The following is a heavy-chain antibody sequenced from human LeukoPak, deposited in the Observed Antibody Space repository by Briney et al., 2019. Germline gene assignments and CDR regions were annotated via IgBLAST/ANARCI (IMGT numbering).Heavy chain of an antibody. CDR1: GGSFSGYY. J-gene: IGHJ4*02. CDR3: ARVPSGDFWSGYWFDY. CDR2: INHSGST. V-gene: IGHV4-34*01. D-gene: IGHD3-3*01. Sequence: SETLSLTCAVYGGSFSGYYWSWIRQPPGKGLEWIGEINHSGSTNYNPSLKSRVTISVDTSKNQFSLKLSSVTAVDTAVYYCARVPSGDFWSGYWFDYWGQGTLVTVS.